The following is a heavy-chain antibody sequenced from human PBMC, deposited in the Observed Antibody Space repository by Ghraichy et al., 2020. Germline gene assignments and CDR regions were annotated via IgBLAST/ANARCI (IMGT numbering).Heavy chain of an antibody. CDR3: ARDLNFIVDS. CDR1: GFSLSDYW. D-gene: IGHD3-16*02. CDR2: LSPGGNEI. V-gene: IGHV3-48*02. Sequence: GESLNISCVASGFSLSDYWMTWLRQAPGKGLEWLSSLSPGGNEIHYADSVWGRFTISRDNAKNSAYLQMNSLGDEDTAVYYCARDLNFIVDSWGQGTLVTVSS. J-gene: IGHJ4*02.